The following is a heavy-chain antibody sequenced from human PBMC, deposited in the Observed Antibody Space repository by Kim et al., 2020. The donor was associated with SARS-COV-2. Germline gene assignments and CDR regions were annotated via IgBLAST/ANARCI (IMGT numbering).Heavy chain of an antibody. CDR2: IYYSGST. J-gene: IGHJ6*03. D-gene: IGHD5-12*01. V-gene: IGHV4-59*01. Sequence: SETLSLTCTVSGGSISSYYWSWIRQPPGKGLEWIGYIYYSGSTNYNPSLKSRVTISVDTSKNQFSLKLSSVTAADTAVYYCARGDRVATIFHYYYSMDVWGKGTTVTVSS. CDR3: ARGDRVATIFHYYYSMDV. CDR1: GGSISSYY.